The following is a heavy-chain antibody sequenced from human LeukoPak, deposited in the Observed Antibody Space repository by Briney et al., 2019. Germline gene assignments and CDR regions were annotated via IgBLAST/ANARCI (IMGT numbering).Heavy chain of an antibody. CDR3: ARGLDSGSYWRDSGYFDY. J-gene: IGHJ4*02. Sequence: SGGSLRLSCAASGFTFSSYWMSWVRQAPGKGLEWVSGINWNGGSTGYADSVKGRFTISRDNAKNSLYLQMNSLRAEDTALYYCARGLDSGSYWRDSGYFDYWGQGTLVTVSS. D-gene: IGHD1-26*01. CDR2: INWNGGST. V-gene: IGHV3-20*04. CDR1: GFTFSSYW.